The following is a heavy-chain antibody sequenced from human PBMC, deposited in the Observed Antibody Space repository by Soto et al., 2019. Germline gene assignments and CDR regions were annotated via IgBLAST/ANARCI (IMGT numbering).Heavy chain of an antibody. CDR2: ISAYNGNT. V-gene: IGHV1-18*01. Sequence: ASVKVSCKASGYTFTSYGISWVRQAPGQGLEWMGWISAYNGNTNYAQKLQGRVTMTTDTSTSTAYMELRSLRSDDTAVYYCARGGYYDSSGYKPFDYWGQGTLVTVSS. D-gene: IGHD3-22*01. CDR3: ARGGYYDSSGYKPFDY. CDR1: GYTFTSYG. J-gene: IGHJ4*02.